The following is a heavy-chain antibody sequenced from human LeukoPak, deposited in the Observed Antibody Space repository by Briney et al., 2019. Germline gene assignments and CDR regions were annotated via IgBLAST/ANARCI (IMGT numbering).Heavy chain of an antibody. D-gene: IGHD6-6*01. CDR2: IYHSGST. CDR3: ARGGAARLHFQN. V-gene: IGHV4-59*01. J-gene: IGHJ1*01. CDR1: GGSISTYY. Sequence: SETLSLTCTVSGGSISTYYWNWIRQPLGKGLEWIGYIYHSGSTNYNPSLQSRVIISVDTSKNQFSLNLNSVTAADTAVYYCARGGAARLHFQNWGQGTLVTVSS.